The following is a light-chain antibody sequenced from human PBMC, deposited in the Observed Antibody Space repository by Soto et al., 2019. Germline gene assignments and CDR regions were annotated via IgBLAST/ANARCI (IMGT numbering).Light chain of an antibody. Sequence: DLQMTQSPSSVSASVGDRVTITCRASQGIRSWLAWYQQKPGKAPELLIYAASSLQSGVPSRFSGSRSGTDFTLTISSLQPEDFATYYCQQANSFPFTFGQGTKLEIK. V-gene: IGKV1-12*01. J-gene: IGKJ2*01. CDR3: QQANSFPFT. CDR2: AAS. CDR1: QGIRSW.